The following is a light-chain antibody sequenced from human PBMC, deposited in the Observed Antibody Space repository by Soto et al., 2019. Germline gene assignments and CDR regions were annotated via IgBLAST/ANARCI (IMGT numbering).Light chain of an antibody. J-gene: IGLJ7*01. CDR3: NSYAGSNNWV. CDR1: SSYVGGYNY. Sequence: QSALTQAASVSGSPGQSITISCTGTSSYVGGYNYVSWYQEHPGKAPKLMIYEVSKRPSGVPDRFSGSKSGNTASLTVSGLQAEDEADYYCNSYAGSNNWVFGGGTQLTVL. CDR2: EVS. V-gene: IGLV2-8*01.